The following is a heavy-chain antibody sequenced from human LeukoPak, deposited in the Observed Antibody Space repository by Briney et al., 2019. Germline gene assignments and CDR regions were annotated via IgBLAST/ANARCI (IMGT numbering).Heavy chain of an antibody. J-gene: IGHJ4*02. CDR2: IKGKTDGGTT. D-gene: IGHD5-18*01. Sequence: ETGGSLRPSCAASGFTFSNACMSWVRQAPGKGLEWVGHIKGKTDGGTTDYAAPVQGRFTISRDDSKNTLFLQMNSLKTEDTAVYYCTTGTWIQLWLADYWGQGTLVTVSS. V-gene: IGHV3-15*01. CDR1: GFTFSNAC. CDR3: TTGTWIQLWLADY.